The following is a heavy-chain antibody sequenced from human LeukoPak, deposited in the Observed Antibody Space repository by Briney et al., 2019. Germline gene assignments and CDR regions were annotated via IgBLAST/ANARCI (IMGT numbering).Heavy chain of an antibody. Sequence: GGSLRLSCAASGFTFSSYAMSWVRQPPGKGLEWVSVIYSGGATHYADSVKGRFTISRDYSKNTLYLQMNSLRAEDTAVYYCARARDKDYGDLNWGQGIMVTVSS. CDR1: GFTFSSYA. CDR2: IYSGGAT. J-gene: IGHJ4*02. CDR3: ARARDKDYGDLN. V-gene: IGHV3-66*01. D-gene: IGHD4-17*01.